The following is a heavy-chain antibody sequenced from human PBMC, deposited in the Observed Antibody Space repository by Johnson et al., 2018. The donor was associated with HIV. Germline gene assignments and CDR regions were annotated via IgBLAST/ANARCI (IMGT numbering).Heavy chain of an antibody. CDR2: IKQDGSEK. J-gene: IGHJ3*02. V-gene: IGHV3-7*05. D-gene: IGHD3-10*01. CDR1: GFTFSSSG. Sequence: VQLVESGGGVVQPERSLRLSCAASGFTFSSSGMLWVRQAPGKGLEWVANIKQDGSEKYYVDSVKGRFTISRDNAKNSLYLQMNSLRAEDTAVYYCAIGRGEFPRHAFDIWGQGTMVTVSS. CDR3: AIGRGEFPRHAFDI.